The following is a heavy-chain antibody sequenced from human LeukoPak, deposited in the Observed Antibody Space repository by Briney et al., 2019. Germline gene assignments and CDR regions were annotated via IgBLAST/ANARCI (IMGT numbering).Heavy chain of an antibody. CDR1: GGSISSSSFY. D-gene: IGHD6-6*01. CDR3: VRHPALVPPDD. Sequence: SETLSLTCTVSGGSISSSSFYWGWIRQPPGEGLEWIGSIYYSGSTFYNPSLKSRVIISVDTSKNHFSLKLSSVTAADTAVYYCVRHPALVPPDDWGQGTLVTVSS. CDR2: IYYSGST. V-gene: IGHV4-39*01. J-gene: IGHJ4*02.